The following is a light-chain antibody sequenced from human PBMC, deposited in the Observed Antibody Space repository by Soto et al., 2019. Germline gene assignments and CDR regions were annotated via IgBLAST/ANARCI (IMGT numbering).Light chain of an antibody. J-gene: IGKJ2*01. CDR2: GTS. CDR3: QRYGSLYT. V-gene: IGKV3-20*01. CDR1: QTINTEF. Sequence: EIVLTQSPGTQSLSPGERATFSCRTSQTINTEFLAWYQQRPGLAPRLLIHGTSNRATGIPDRFSGSGSGTDFTLTISALEPEDFAVYYCQRYGSLYTFGQGTKVEIK.